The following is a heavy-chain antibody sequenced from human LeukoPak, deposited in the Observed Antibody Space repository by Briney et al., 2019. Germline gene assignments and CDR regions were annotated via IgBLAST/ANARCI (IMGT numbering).Heavy chain of an antibody. CDR3: ARVGRGDHTWGSYYCDH. J-gene: IGHJ4*02. V-gene: IGHV4-59*01. Sequence: PSETLSLTCTVSGDSFSSYHWSWLRQPPGKGLEWIGYISSGGRTSYNPSLQSRVTISVDTSKNHFSLKLSSVTAADTAVYYCARVGRGDHTWGSYYCDHWGQGTLVSVSS. D-gene: IGHD3-16*01. CDR2: ISSGGRT. CDR1: GDSFSSYH.